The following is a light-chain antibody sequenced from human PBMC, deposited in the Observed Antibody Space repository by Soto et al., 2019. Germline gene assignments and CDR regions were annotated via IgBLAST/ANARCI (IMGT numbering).Light chain of an antibody. Sequence: EVVLTQSPGTLSLSPGERATLSCRPSQSVSNNYFAWYQQKPGQAPRLLIFGSSDRATGIPDRFSGSGSGTDFTLTISRLEPEDFAVYYCQQYGSSPPYTFGQGTKLEIK. J-gene: IGKJ2*01. CDR3: QQYGSSPPYT. CDR2: GSS. V-gene: IGKV3-20*01. CDR1: QSVSNNY.